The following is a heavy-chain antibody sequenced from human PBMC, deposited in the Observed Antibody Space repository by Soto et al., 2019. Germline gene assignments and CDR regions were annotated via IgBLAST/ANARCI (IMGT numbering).Heavy chain of an antibody. Sequence: EVQLLESGGGLVQPGGSLRLSCAASGFTFSSYAMSWVRQAPGKGLEWCSAISGSGGSTYYADSVKGRFTISRDNSKNTRHLQMNSLRAEDTAVYYCANFKGYSSGWYNALDYSGQGALVTVSS. D-gene: IGHD6-19*01. CDR3: ANFKGYSSGWYNALDY. J-gene: IGHJ4*02. CDR2: ISGSGGST. CDR1: GFTFSSYA. V-gene: IGHV3-23*01.